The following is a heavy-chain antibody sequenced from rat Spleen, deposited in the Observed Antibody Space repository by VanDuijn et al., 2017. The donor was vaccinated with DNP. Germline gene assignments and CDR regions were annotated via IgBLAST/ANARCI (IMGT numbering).Heavy chain of an antibody. J-gene: IGHJ4*01. V-gene: IGHV5-19*01. Sequence: EVQLVESGGGLVQPGRSLKISCVASEFTFSRSDVAWVRQAPTRGLEWVASISPSGGRTYFRDSVKGRFTISRDNAKSTLYLQMNSLRSEDTATYYCTRDNYSSYMPYYYAMDAWGQGTSVTVSS. CDR2: ISPSGGRT. D-gene: IGHD1-2*01. CDR3: TRDNYSSYMPYYYAMDA. CDR1: EFTFSRSD.